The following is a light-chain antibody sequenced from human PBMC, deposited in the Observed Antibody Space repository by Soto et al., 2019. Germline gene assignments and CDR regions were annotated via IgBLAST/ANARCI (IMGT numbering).Light chain of an antibody. CDR2: LAS. Sequence: EIVMTQSPLSLPVTPGEPASISCRSSQSLLHSNGYNYLIWYLQKPGQSPQLLIYLASKRASGVPDRFSGSGSGTDFTLKISRVEAEDVGVYYCMEAREPPYTFGQGTKLEIK. J-gene: IGKJ2*01. CDR1: QSLLHSNGYNY. CDR3: MEAREPPYT. V-gene: IGKV2-28*01.